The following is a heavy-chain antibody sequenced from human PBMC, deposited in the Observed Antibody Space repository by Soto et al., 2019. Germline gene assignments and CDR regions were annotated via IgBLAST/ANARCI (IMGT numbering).Heavy chain of an antibody. CDR3: ASTYDFWSGYPPFDY. J-gene: IGHJ4*02. V-gene: IGHV1-46*03. CDR1: GYTFTSYY. Sequence: ASVKVSCKASGYTFTSYYMXWVRQAPGQGLEWMGIINPSGGSTSYAQKFQGRVTMTRDTSTSTVYMELSSLRSEDTAVYYCASTYDFWSGYPPFDYWGQGTLVTVSS. CDR2: INPSGGST. D-gene: IGHD3-3*01.